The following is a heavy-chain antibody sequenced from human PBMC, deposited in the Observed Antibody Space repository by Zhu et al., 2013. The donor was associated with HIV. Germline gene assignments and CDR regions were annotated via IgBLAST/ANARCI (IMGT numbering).Heavy chain of an antibody. Sequence: QVQLQESGPGLVKPSETLSLTCTVSGGSISSSSYYWGWIRQPPGKGLEWIGSIYYSGSTYYNPSLKSRVTISVDTSKNQFSLKLSSVTAADTAVYYCAREGYSSGWGNYWGQGTLVTVSS. J-gene: IGHJ4*02. CDR3: AREGYSSGWGNY. CDR2: IYYSGST. CDR1: GGSISSSSYY. D-gene: IGHD6-19*01. V-gene: IGHV4-39*07.